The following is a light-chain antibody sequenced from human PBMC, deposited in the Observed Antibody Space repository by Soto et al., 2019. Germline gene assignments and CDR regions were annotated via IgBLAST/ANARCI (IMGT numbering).Light chain of an antibody. CDR2: DVT. Sequence: QSALTQPASVSGSPGQSITISCTGTNSDIGSRNLVSWYQQYPGKAPKLMIYDVTKRPSGVPDRFSGSKSGNTASLTISGLQAEDEADYYCCSYAGTYTLVFGGGTKLTVL. CDR3: CSYAGTYTLV. CDR1: NSDIGSRNL. J-gene: IGLJ3*02. V-gene: IGLV2-23*02.